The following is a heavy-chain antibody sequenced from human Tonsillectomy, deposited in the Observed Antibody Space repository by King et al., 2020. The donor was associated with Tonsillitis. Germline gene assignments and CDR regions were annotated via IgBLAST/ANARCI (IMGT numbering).Heavy chain of an antibody. CDR1: GFTFSSYW. D-gene: IGHD6-19*01. CDR3: ARDPALFHTTGWYGGGMDV. V-gene: IGHV3-7*03. J-gene: IGHJ6*02. Sequence: VQLVESGGGLVQPGGSLRVSCAASGFTFSSYWMTWVRQAPGKGLEWVANIKQDGSEKYYVYSVKGRFTISRDNAKNSLYLQMSSLRAEDTAVYYCARDPALFHTTGWYGGGMDVWGQGTTVTVSS. CDR2: IKQDGSEK.